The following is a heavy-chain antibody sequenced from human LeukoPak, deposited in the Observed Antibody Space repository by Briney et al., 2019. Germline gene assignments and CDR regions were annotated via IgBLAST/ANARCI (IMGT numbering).Heavy chain of an antibody. CDR3: ARGDYGGNVFEY. D-gene: IGHD4-23*01. V-gene: IGHV4-4*07. J-gene: IGHJ4*02. CDR2: ISTRGST. CDR1: GDSMSDDF. Sequence: SETLSLTCSVSGDSMSDDFWSWLRQPAGKGLEWIGRISTRGSTNYSPSLKSRLTMSVDTSKKHFSLRLSSVTAADTAVYYCARGDYGGNVFEYWGQGTLVTVSS.